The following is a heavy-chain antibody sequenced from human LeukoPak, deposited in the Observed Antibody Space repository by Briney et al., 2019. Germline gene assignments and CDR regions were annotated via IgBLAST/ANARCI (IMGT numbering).Heavy chain of an antibody. Sequence: SETLSLTCAVYGGSFSGYYWSWIRQPPGKGLEWIGEINHSGSTNYNPSLKSRVTISVDTSKNQFSLKLSSVTAADTAVYYCARDSGAATYYDSSGYYYFDYWGQGTLVTVSS. CDR1: GGSFSGYY. J-gene: IGHJ4*02. V-gene: IGHV4-34*01. D-gene: IGHD3-22*01. CDR3: ARDSGAATYYDSSGYYYFDY. CDR2: INHSGST.